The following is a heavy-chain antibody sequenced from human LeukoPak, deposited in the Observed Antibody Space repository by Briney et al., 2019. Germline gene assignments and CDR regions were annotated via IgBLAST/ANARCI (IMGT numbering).Heavy chain of an antibody. D-gene: IGHD5-24*01. CDR2: IVVGSGNT. J-gene: IGHJ4*02. CDR1: GFTFTSSA. Sequence: ASVKVSCKASGFTFTSSAVQWVRQTRGQRLEWIGWIVVGSGNTNYAQKFQEGVTITRDMSTSTAYMELSSLRSEDTAVYYCAADWGERWLQSWGQGTLVTVSS. CDR3: AADWGERWLQS. V-gene: IGHV1-58*01.